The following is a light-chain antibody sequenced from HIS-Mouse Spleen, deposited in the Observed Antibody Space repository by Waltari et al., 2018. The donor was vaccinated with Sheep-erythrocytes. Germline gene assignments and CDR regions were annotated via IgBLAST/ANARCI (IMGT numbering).Light chain of an antibody. CDR3: CSYAGSYNHV. Sequence: QSALTQPRSVSGSPGQSVTISCTGTSSDVGGYNYVSWYQQHPGKAPKLMIYDVSKRPSGGPDRFSGSKSGNTASLTISGLQAEDEADYYSCSYAGSYNHVFATGTKVTVL. V-gene: IGLV2-11*01. CDR1: SSDVGGYNY. CDR2: DVS. J-gene: IGLJ1*01.